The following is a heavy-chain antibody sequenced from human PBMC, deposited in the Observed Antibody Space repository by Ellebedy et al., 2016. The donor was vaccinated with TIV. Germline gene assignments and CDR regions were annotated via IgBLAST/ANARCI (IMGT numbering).Heavy chain of an antibody. J-gene: IGHJ6*02. V-gene: IGHV1-2*02. Sequence: ASVKVSXXASGYTFTGYYMHWVRQAPGQGLEWMGWINPNSGGTNYAQKFQGRVTMTRDTSISTAYMELSRLRSDDTAVYYCARDYCSSTSFYYYYGMDVWGQGTTVTVSS. D-gene: IGHD2-2*01. CDR1: GYTFTGYY. CDR2: INPNSGGT. CDR3: ARDYCSSTSFYYYYGMDV.